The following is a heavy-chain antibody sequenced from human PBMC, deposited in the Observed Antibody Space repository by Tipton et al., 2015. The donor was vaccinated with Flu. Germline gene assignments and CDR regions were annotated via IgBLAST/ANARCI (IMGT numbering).Heavy chain of an antibody. V-gene: IGHV4-39*07. CDR2: IYYSGST. Sequence: TLSLTCTVSGGSISSSSYYWGWIRQPPGKGLEWIGSIYYSGSTYYNPSLKSRVTISVDTSKNQFSLKLSSVTAADTAVYYCARDRQQLALYYFDYWGQGTLVTVSS. CDR3: ARDRQQLALYYFDY. D-gene: IGHD6-13*01. J-gene: IGHJ4*02. CDR1: GGSISSSSYY.